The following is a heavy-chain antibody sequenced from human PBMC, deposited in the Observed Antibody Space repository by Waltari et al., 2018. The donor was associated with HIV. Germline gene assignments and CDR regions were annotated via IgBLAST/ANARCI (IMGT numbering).Heavy chain of an antibody. CDR3: AREYVAAAGYFYGLDV. CDR2: ISTSGSA. V-gene: IGHV4-61*02. Sequence: QVQLQESGPGLVKPSQTLSLSCSVSGGPISGGPYYWSWIRQPAGNGLEWIGRISTSGSANYNYALRSRVTISIDTSSNQFSLKLNSVSAADTAVYFCAREYVAAAGYFYGLDVWGQGTTVTASS. CDR1: GGPISGGPYY. J-gene: IGHJ6*02. D-gene: IGHD6-13*01.